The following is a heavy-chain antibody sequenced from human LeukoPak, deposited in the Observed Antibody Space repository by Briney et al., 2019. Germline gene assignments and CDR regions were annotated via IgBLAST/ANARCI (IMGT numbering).Heavy chain of an antibody. V-gene: IGHV4-59*01. J-gene: IGHJ5*02. CDR2: IYYSGST. D-gene: IGHD2-15*01. CDR3: AREGGGGNWFDP. CDR1: GGSISSYY. Sequence: PSETLSLTCTVSGGSISSYYWSWIRQPPGKGLEWIGYIYYSGSTNYNPSLKSRVTISVDTSKNQFSLKLSSVTAADTAVYYCAREGGGGNWFDPWGQGTLVTVSS.